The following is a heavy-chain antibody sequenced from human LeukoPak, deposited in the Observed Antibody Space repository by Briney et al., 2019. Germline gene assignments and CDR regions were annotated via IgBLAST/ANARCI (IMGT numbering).Heavy chain of an antibody. J-gene: IGHJ4*02. CDR3: ARGEGVKYRYAGYGYFNAVDY. Sequence: ASVKVPCRAAAYTFTGYYMHWVRQAPGQGLEWMVSINPNNGGTTYAQKFQDSVTMTTDTTISTAYMELSRRRSDDTAVYYCARGEGVKYRYAGYGYFNAVDYWGQGTLVTVSS. V-gene: IGHV1-2*02. CDR1: AYTFTGYY. CDR2: INPNNGGT. D-gene: IGHD3-16*02.